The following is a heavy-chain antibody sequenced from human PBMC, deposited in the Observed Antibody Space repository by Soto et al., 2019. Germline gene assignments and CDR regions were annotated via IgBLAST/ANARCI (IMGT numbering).Heavy chain of an antibody. J-gene: IGHJ4*02. CDR1: GFSFGTCS. Sequence: GGSLRLSCAASGFSFGTCSMNWVRQAPGKGLELVSYINSRSAIYYADSVKGRFTISRDNAKNSLYLQMNSLRDEDTAVYYCARDQNWAFDYWGQGTLVTVSS. CDR2: INSRSAI. CDR3: ARDQNWAFDY. V-gene: IGHV3-48*02. D-gene: IGHD7-27*01.